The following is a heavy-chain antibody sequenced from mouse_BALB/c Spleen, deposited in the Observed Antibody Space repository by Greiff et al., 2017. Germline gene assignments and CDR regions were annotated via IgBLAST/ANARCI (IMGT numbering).Heavy chain of an antibody. Sequence: EVHLVESGGGLVKPGGSLKLSCAASGFTFSSYAMSWVRQTPEKRLEWVATISSGGSYTYYPDSVKGRFTISRDNAKNTLYLQMSSLRSEDTAMYYCARQDGYDGSFDYWGQGTTLTVSS. V-gene: IGHV5-9-3*01. CDR1: GFTFSSYA. CDR2: ISSGGSYT. J-gene: IGHJ2*01. D-gene: IGHD2-2*01. CDR3: ARQDGYDGSFDY.